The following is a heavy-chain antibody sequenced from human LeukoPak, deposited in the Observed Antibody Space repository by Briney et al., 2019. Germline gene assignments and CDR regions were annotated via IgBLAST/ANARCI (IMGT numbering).Heavy chain of an antibody. CDR2: IENDGSNK. CDR1: EFIFSNYG. CDR3: AKDPARGQLGIFDY. J-gene: IGHJ4*02. D-gene: IGHD6-6*01. V-gene: IGHV3-30*02. Sequence: GGSQRLSCAASEFIFSNYGMCWVRQAPGKGLEWVAFIENDGSNKYYADSVRGRFTISRDNSRNTLYMQMNSLRVEDTAVYYCAKDPARGQLGIFDYWGQGVLVTVSS.